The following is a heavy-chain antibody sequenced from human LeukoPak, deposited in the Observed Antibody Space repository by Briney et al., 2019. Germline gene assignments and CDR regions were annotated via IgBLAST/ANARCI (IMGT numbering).Heavy chain of an antibody. D-gene: IGHD3-22*01. CDR2: INHSGST. J-gene: IGHJ3*02. CDR3: ARGRLRITMIVVVITTNAFDI. Sequence: SETLSLTCAVYGGSFSGYYWSWIRQPPGKGLEWIGEINHSGSTNYNPSLKSRVTISVDTSENQFSLKLSSVTAADTAVYYCARGRLRITMIVVVITTNAFDIWGQGTMVTVSS. CDR1: GGSFSGYY. V-gene: IGHV4-34*01.